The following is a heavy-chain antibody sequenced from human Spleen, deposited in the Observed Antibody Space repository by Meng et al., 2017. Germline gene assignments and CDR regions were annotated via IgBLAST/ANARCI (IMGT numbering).Heavy chain of an antibody. CDR1: GGSISSGGYY. V-gene: IGHV4-31*01. CDR3: ARGGGGGYTYGLAY. D-gene: IGHD5-18*01. J-gene: IGHJ4*02. CDR2: FYYSGST. Sequence: QVQLQESGPGLVKPSQTLSLTCTVSGGSISSGGYYWSWIRQHPGKGLEWIGYFYYSGSTYYNPSLKSLVTISLDTSKNQFSLKLSSVTAADTAVYYCARGGGGGYTYGLAYWGQGILVTASS.